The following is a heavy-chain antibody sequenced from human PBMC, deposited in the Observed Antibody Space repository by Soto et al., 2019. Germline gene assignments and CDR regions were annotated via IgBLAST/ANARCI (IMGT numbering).Heavy chain of an antibody. CDR1: GFTFITHA. V-gene: IGHV3-23*01. CDR2: FSGSGGNI. J-gene: IGHJ6*02. CDR3: AKDPPWTVGPLAMDV. D-gene: IGHD2-2*01. Sequence: GGSLSLSCVASGFTFITHAMSWGRQVPGKGLEWVSTFSGSGGNIYYGESVKGRFTISRDDPKNTLYLDMNSLRVEDTAVYYCAKDPPWTVGPLAMDVWGQGTTVTVSS.